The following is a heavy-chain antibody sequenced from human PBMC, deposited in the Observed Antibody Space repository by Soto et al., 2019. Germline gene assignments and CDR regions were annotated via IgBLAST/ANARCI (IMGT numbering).Heavy chain of an antibody. Sequence: EVQLVESGGGVVRPGGSLRLSCAASGFTFDDYGMSWVRQAPGKGLEWVFGINWNGGSTGYADSVKGRFTISRDNAKNSLYLQMNSLRAEDTALYYCARDYRMVRGVMVRIGFDYWGQGTLVTVSS. V-gene: IGHV3-20*04. J-gene: IGHJ4*02. D-gene: IGHD3-10*01. CDR1: GFTFDDYG. CDR2: INWNGGST. CDR3: ARDYRMVRGVMVRIGFDY.